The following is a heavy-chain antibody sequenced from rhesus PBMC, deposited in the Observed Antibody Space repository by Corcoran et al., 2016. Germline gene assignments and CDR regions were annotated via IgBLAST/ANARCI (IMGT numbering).Heavy chain of an antibody. CDR2: IYGSSGSP. CDR3: ARGPQYSNYFDY. Sequence: QVQLQESGPGLVKPSETLSLTCAVSGGSISSNYWSWIRQPPGKGLEWIGYIYGSSGSPYYNPSLKSRVTISTDTSKNQFSLKLSSVTAADTAVYYCARGPQYSNYFDYWGQGVLVTVSS. J-gene: IGHJ4*01. V-gene: IGHV4-160*01. D-gene: IGHD4-23*01. CDR1: GGSISSNY.